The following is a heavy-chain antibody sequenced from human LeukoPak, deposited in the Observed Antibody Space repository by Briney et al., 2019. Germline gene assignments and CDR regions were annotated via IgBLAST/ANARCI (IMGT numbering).Heavy chain of an antibody. Sequence: SQTLSLTCTVSGGSISSGDYYWNWIRQPPGKGLEWIGSIYYSGSTYYNPSLKSRVTISVDTSKNQFSLKLSSVTAADTAVYYCARLYYYDTPIDYWGQGTLVTVSS. J-gene: IGHJ4*02. CDR3: ARLYYYDTPIDY. CDR2: IYYSGST. V-gene: IGHV4-39*07. D-gene: IGHD3-22*01. CDR1: GGSISSGDYY.